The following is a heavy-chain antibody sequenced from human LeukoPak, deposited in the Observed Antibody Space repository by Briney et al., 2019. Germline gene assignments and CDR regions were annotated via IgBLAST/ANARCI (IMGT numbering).Heavy chain of an antibody. J-gene: IGHJ4*02. Sequence: SETLSLTCTVSGGSINSGSYYWTWIRQPAGKGLEWIGRIYTSGSTNYSPALKSRVTISLDTSKNQFSLKLFSVTAADTAVYYCARGRKYTSGYRVTELGSGYSDYWGQGTLVTVSS. CDR2: IYTSGST. V-gene: IGHV4-61*02. CDR1: GGSINSGSYY. D-gene: IGHD5-18*01. CDR3: ARGRKYTSGYRVTELGSGYSDY.